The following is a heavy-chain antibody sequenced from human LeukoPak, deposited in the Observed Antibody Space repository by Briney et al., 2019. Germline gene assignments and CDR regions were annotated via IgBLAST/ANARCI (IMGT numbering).Heavy chain of an antibody. D-gene: IGHD3-10*01. CDR3: AKDMVRGVITVFDY. V-gene: IGHV3-30*02. J-gene: IGHJ4*02. CDR1: GFTFSSYG. CDR2: IRYDGSNK. Sequence: GGSLRLSCAASGFTFSSYGMHWVRQAPGKGLEWMAFIRYDGSNKYYADSVKGRFTISRDNSKNTLYLQMNSLRAEDTAVYYCAKDMVRGVITVFDYWGQGTLVTVSS.